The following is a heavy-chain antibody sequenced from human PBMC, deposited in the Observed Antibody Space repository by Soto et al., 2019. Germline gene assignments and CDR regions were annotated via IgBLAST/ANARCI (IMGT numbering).Heavy chain of an antibody. J-gene: IGHJ4*02. CDR1: GYTFTSYY. Sequence: ASVKVSCKASGYTFTSYYMHWVRQAPGQGLEWMGIINPSGGSTSYAQKFQGRVTMTRDTSTSTVYMELSSLRSEDTAVYYCARDRWSLIVGATRGVGARDTYYFDYWGQGTLVTVSS. D-gene: IGHD1-26*01. V-gene: IGHV1-46*03. CDR2: INPSGGST. CDR3: ARDRWSLIVGATRGVGARDTYYFDY.